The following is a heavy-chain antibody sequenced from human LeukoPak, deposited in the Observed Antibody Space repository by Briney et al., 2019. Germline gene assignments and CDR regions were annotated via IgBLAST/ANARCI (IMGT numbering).Heavy chain of an antibody. D-gene: IGHD3-22*01. CDR1: GYTLTELS. J-gene: IGHJ4*02. V-gene: IGHV1-46*01. CDR3: ARGPGEGGSTRYYYGKPEDPAEYYFDY. CDR2: INPSGGST. Sequence: ASVKVSCKVSGYTLTELSMHWVRQAPGKGLEWMGIINPSGGSTSYAQKFQGRVTMTRDMSTSTVYMELSSLRCEDTAVYYCARGPGEGGSTRYYYGKPEDPAEYYFDYWGQGTLVTVSS.